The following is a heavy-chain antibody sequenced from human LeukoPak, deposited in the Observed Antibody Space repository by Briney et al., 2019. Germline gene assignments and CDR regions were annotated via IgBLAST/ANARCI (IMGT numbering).Heavy chain of an antibody. D-gene: IGHD2-2*01. V-gene: IGHV4-59*01. CDR1: GGSISSYY. CDR3: ARVDGYQLLQ. J-gene: IGHJ4*02. Sequence: PSETLSLTSTVSGGSISSYYWSWIRQPPGKGLEWIGYIYYGGSTNYNPSLKSRVTISVDTSKNQFSLKLSSVTAADTAVYYCARVDGYQLLQWGQGTLVTVSS. CDR2: IYYGGST.